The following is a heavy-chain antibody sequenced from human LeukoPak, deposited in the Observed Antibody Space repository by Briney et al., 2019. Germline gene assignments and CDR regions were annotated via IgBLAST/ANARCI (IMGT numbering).Heavy chain of an antibody. J-gene: IGHJ3*02. CDR1: GYTFTGYY. CDR3: ARVTLSYYCSSTSCYRKIGAFDI. CDR2: INPNSGGT. V-gene: IGHV1-2*04. Sequence: ASVNVSCKASGYTFTGYYMHWVRQAPGQGLEWMGWINPNSGGTNYAQKFQGWVTMTRDTSISTAYMELSRLRSDDTAVYYCARVTLSYYCSSTSCYRKIGAFDIWGQGTMVTVSS. D-gene: IGHD2-2*02.